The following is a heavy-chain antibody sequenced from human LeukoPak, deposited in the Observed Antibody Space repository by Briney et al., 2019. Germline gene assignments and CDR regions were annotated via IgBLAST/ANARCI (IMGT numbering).Heavy chain of an antibody. V-gene: IGHV3-21*01. CDR1: GFTFSSCW. J-gene: IGHJ4*02. CDR2: ISSSSSYI. CDR3: ARLWAYGSGSVDY. Sequence: KSGGSLRLSCAASGFTFSSCWMSWVRQAPGKGLEWVSSISSSSSYIYYADSVKGRFTISRDNAKNSLYLQMNSLRAEDTAVYYCARLWAYGSGSVDYWGQGTLVTVSS. D-gene: IGHD3-10*01.